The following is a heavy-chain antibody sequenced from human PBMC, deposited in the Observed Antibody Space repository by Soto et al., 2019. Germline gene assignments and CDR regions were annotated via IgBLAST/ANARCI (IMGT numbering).Heavy chain of an antibody. V-gene: IGHV6-1*01. Sequence: QVQLQQSEPGLVKPSQTFSLTCAISGDSVSSSSVTWNWIRQSPSRGLEWLGRTYYRSKWYNDYAESVKSRIIINPDTSKNQFSLHLNSVTPEDTAVYYCVRLIGNSWLDFWGQGTLVTVSS. D-gene: IGHD1-26*01. CDR3: VRLIGNSWLDF. CDR1: GDSVSSSSVT. CDR2: TYYRSKWYN. J-gene: IGHJ5*01.